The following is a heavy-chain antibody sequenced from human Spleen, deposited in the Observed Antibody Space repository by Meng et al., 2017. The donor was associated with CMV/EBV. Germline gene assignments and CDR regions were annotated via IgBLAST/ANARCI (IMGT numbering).Heavy chain of an antibody. J-gene: IGHJ6*04. CDR3: ARPQESPRV. Sequence: GSSLKISCAASGFTFSSYSMNWVRQAPGKGLEWVSSISGSGSYMHYGHSVKGRFTISRDNAKNSVFLQMTRLGAEDTGVYYCARPQESPRVWGEGTTVTVSS. CDR2: ISGSGSYM. V-gene: IGHV3-21*01. CDR1: GFTFSSYS. D-gene: IGHD3-10*01.